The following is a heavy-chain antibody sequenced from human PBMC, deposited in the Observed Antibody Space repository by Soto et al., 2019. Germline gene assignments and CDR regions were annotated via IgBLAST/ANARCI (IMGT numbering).Heavy chain of an antibody. D-gene: IGHD6-19*01. CDR1: GFIFSDHY. Sequence: EVQLVESGGGLVQPGGSLRLSCATSGFIFSDHYMDWVRKAPGKGLEWVGRTKNKANSYTTEYATSVKGRFSILRDDSKNSLHLQMNSLKTEDTAVYYCVRWKAGAPDYWGQGTLVTVSS. V-gene: IGHV3-72*01. J-gene: IGHJ4*02. CDR3: VRWKAGAPDY. CDR2: TKNKANSYTT.